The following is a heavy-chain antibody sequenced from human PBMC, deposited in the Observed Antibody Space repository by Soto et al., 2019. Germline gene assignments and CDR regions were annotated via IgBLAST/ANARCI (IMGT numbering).Heavy chain of an antibody. D-gene: IGHD2-8*01. V-gene: IGHV3-23*01. Sequence: GGSLRLSCAASGFTFSSYAMSWVRQAPGKGLEWVSAISGSGGSTYYADSVKGRFTISRDNSKNTLYLQMNSLRAEDTAVYYCVLYCTNGVCSYQIYYGMDVWGQGTTVTVSS. CDR1: GFTFSSYA. CDR2: ISGSGGST. CDR3: VLYCTNGVCSYQIYYGMDV. J-gene: IGHJ6*02.